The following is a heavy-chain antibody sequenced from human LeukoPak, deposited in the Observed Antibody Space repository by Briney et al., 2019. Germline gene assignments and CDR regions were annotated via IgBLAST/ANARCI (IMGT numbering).Heavy chain of an antibody. J-gene: IGHJ4*02. Sequence: SETLSLTCTVSGGSISSYYWSWIRQPPGKGLEWIGYIYYSGSTNYNPSLKSRVTISVDTSKNQFSLKLSSVTAADTAVYYCATSPRRAPRRYFDYWGQGTLVTVSS. V-gene: IGHV4-59*12. CDR1: GGSISSYY. CDR3: ATSPRRAPRRYFDY. CDR2: IYYSGST.